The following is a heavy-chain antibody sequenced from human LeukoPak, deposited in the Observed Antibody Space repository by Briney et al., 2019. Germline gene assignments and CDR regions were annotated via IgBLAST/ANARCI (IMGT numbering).Heavy chain of an antibody. Sequence: GGSLRLSCAASGFTFSTYWMTWVRQAPGKGLEWVSTISGTGANTYYAGSVKGRFTISRDNSKNTLFLQMNSLRAEDTAVYYCAKDVLAAAGYYFDSWGQGTLVTVSS. CDR1: GFTFSTYW. D-gene: IGHD6-13*01. V-gene: IGHV3-23*01. CDR3: AKDVLAAAGYYFDS. CDR2: ISGTGANT. J-gene: IGHJ4*02.